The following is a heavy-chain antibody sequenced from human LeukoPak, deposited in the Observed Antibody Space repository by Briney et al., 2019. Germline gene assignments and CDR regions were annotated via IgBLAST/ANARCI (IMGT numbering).Heavy chain of an antibody. V-gene: IGHV4-34*01. Sequence: SETLSLTCAVYGGSLSGYYWSWIRQPPGKGLEWIGEINHSGSTNYNPSLKSRVTISVDTSKNQFSLKLSSVTAADTAVYYCARGRVVRGVGTGYYYYYYGMDVWGQGTTVTVSS. CDR1: GGSLSGYY. CDR2: INHSGST. J-gene: IGHJ6*02. CDR3: ARGRVVRGVGTGYYYYYYGMDV. D-gene: IGHD3-10*01.